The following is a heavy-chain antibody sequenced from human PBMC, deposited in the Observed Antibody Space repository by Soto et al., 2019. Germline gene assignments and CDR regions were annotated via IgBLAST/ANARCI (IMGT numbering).Heavy chain of an antibody. CDR3: ARGRIQLWYPFDY. CDR1: GGSISSYS. V-gene: IGHV4-59*01. J-gene: IGHJ4*02. CDR2: IYYSGST. D-gene: IGHD5-18*01. Sequence: SLTCTVSGGSISSYSCSWILQPPGKGLEWIGYIYYSGSTNYNPSLKSRVTISVDTSKNQFSLKLSSVTAADTAVYYCARGRIQLWYPFDYWGQGTLVTVSS.